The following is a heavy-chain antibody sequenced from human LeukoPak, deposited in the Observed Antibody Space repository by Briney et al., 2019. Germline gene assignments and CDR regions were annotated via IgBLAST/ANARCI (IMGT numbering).Heavy chain of an antibody. CDR2: ITGSGETK. CDR1: GFTFSDFA. CDR3: AKESLVVIESYFDN. J-gene: IGHJ4*02. D-gene: IGHD3-22*01. Sequence: GGSLRLSCVVSGFTFSDFAMSWVRWAPGKGLEWVSAITGSGETKYYADSVKGRLTMSRDNSKNTLYLQMNSLRDEDTAEYFCAKESLVVIESYFDNWGQGTLVTVSS. V-gene: IGHV3-23*01.